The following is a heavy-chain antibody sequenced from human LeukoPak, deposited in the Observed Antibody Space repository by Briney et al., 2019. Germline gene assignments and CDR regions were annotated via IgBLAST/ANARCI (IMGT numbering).Heavy chain of an antibody. J-gene: IGHJ5*02. D-gene: IGHD6-13*01. Sequence: GGTLRLSCAASGFTFSSYGMSWVRQAPGKGLEWVSAISGSGGSTYYADSVKGRFTISRDNSKNTLYLQMNSLRAEDTAVYYCAKDRAAAGTELMWFDPWGQGTLVTVSS. V-gene: IGHV3-23*01. CDR1: GFTFSSYG. CDR3: AKDRAAAGTELMWFDP. CDR2: ISGSGGST.